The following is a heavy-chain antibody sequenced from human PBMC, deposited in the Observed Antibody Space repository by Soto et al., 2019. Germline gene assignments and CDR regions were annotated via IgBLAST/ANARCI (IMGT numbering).Heavy chain of an antibody. J-gene: IGHJ5*02. Sequence: QVQLQQWGAGLLKPSETLSLTCAVYGGSFSGYYWSWIRQPPGKGLEWIGEINHSGSTNYNPSLKSRLTISVDTSKNQFSLKLSSVTAADTAVYYCARGRKFGIVVVPAANWFDPWGQGTLVTVSS. V-gene: IGHV4-34*01. D-gene: IGHD2-2*01. CDR3: ARGRKFGIVVVPAANWFDP. CDR2: INHSGST. CDR1: GGSFSGYY.